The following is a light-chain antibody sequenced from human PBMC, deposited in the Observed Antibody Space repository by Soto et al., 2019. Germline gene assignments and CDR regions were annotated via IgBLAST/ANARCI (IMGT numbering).Light chain of an antibody. CDR2: GSS. J-gene: IGKJ2*01. V-gene: IGKV3-20*01. Sequence: EVVLTQSPGTLSLSPGEGATLSCRVSQTLSSAYLAWYQQKPGQAPRLLISGSSIRATGIPDRFSGGGSGTDFTLTIPRLEPEDFSVYYCQQYITSPYTFGQGTKLEIK. CDR3: QQYITSPYT. CDR1: QTLSSAY.